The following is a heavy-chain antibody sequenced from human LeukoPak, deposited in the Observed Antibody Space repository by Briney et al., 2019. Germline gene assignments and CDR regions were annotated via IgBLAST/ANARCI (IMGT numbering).Heavy chain of an antibody. J-gene: IGHJ5*02. V-gene: IGHV4-39*01. CDR1: GGSISSSSYY. Sequence: SETLSLTCTVSGGSISSSSYYWGWIRQPPGKGLEWIGSIYYSGSTYYNPSLKSRVTISVDTSKNQFSLKLSSVTAADTAVYYCARVIVVVPAGEGDWFDPWGQGTLVTVSS. CDR2: IYYSGST. CDR3: ARVIVVVPAGEGDWFDP. D-gene: IGHD2-2*01.